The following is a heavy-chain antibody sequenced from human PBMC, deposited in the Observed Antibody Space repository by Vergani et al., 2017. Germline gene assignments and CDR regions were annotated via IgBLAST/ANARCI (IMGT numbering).Heavy chain of an antibody. D-gene: IGHD3-22*01. J-gene: IGHJ4*02. Sequence: EVQLLQSGGVVIQPGGSVRLSCAASGFTFSAFPMTWVRQAPGKGLEWVSAISARYPSTYYADSVKGRFTISRDNSKNMLYLQMNSLRAEDTAVYYCARLSYDTTPYLQGCYDCWGQGTLVSVSS. CDR3: ARLSYDTTPYLQGCYDC. V-gene: IGHV3-23*01. CDR2: ISARYPST. CDR1: GFTFSAFP.